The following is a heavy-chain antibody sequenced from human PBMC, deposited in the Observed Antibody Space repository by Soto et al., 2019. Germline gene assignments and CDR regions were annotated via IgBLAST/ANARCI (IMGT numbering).Heavy chain of an antibody. CDR1: GGSISSCY. V-gene: IGHV4-59*08. CDR3: ARGPSGDKVDY. CDR2: IYYSGST. D-gene: IGHD7-27*01. Sequence: SETLSLTCTVSGGSISSCYWSWIRQPPGKGLEWIGYIYYSGSTNYNPSLKSRVTISVDTSKNQFSLKLNSVSAADTAVYYCARGPSGDKVDYWGQGIQVTVSS. J-gene: IGHJ4*02.